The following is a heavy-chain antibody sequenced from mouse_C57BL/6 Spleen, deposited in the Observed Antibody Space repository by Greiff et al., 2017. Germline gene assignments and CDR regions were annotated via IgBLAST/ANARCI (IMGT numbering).Heavy chain of an antibody. CDR1: GYTFTSYW. V-gene: IGHV1-55*01. D-gene: IGHD1-1*01. CDR2: IYPGSGRT. CDR3: ARKGIVVPYWYFDV. Sequence: QVQLQQPGAELVKPGASVKMSCKASGYTFTSYWITWVKQRPGQGLEWIGDIYPGSGRTNYNEKFKSKATLTVDTSSSTAYMQLSSLTSEDSAVYYCARKGIVVPYWYFDVWGTGTTVTVSS. J-gene: IGHJ1*03.